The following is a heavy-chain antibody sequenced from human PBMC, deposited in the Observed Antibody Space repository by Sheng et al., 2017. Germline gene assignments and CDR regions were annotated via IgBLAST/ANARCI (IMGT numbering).Heavy chain of an antibody. J-gene: IGHJ2*01. CDR1: GSSIASDYC. CDR2: VYQSGTT. Sequence: QVQLQESGPGLVEPSETLSLTCTVSGSSIASDYCWDWIRQSPGKGLEWIGSVYQSGTTYINPSLKGRATISVDTSNNKFSLRVTSVTVDDAAVYYCARDVKLHSGDPXWYFDLWGRGTLV. CDR3: ARDVKLHSGDPXWYFDL. V-gene: IGHV4-38-2*02. D-gene: IGHD3-10*01.